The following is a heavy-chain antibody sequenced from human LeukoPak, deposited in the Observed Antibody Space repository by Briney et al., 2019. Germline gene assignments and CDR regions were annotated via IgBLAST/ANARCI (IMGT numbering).Heavy chain of an antibody. CDR1: GFTFDDYT. V-gene: IGHV3-9*01. J-gene: IGHJ3*02. D-gene: IGHD7-27*01. Sequence: PGGSLRLSCAASGFTFDDYTMHWVRQAPGKGLEWVSGISWNSGSIGYADSVKGRFTISRDNAKNSLYLQMNSLRAEDTALYYCAKAELGIGAFDIWGQGTMVTVSS. CDR3: AKAELGIGAFDI. CDR2: ISWNSGSI.